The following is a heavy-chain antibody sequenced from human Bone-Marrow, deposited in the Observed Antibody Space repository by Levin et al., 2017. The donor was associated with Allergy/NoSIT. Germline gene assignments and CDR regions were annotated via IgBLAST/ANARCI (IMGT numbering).Heavy chain of an antibody. J-gene: IGHJ3*02. Sequence: GGSLRLSCAASGFTFSSYAMSWVRQAPGKGLEWVSAISGSGGSTYYADSVKGRFTISRDNSKNTLYLQMNSLRAEDTAVYYCAKDYRITMIVAGAFDIWGQGTMVTVSS. CDR3: AKDYRITMIVAGAFDI. CDR2: ISGSGGST. D-gene: IGHD3-22*01. V-gene: IGHV3-23*01. CDR1: GFTFSSYA.